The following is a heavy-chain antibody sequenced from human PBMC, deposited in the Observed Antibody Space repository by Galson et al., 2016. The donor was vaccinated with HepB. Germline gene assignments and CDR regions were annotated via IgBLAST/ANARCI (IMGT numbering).Heavy chain of an antibody. Sequence: SLRLSCAVSGFTSSTYGMHWVRQAPGKGLEWVAIVWHDGTLKYYAKSVKGRFTISRDNSKNLLFLQMNSLRGEDTAVYHCARGRYGSDGFDIWGQGTMVTVSS. CDR2: VWHDGTLK. CDR1: GFTSSTYG. D-gene: IGHD3-10*01. V-gene: IGHV3-33*01. CDR3: ARGRYGSDGFDI. J-gene: IGHJ3*02.